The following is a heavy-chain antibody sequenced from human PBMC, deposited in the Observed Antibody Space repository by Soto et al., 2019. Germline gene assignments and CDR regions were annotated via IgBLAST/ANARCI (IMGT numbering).Heavy chain of an antibody. Sequence: QVLLVESGGGVAQPGRSLRLSCAASKSIFTGYGMHWVRQTPGKGLEWVAVIRFDGTDEHYADSVKGRFTISRDNSKNMLYLQMNSLRVEDTALYYCAREGIGGTAFRGFLDYWCQVTLVTVSS. D-gene: IGHD1-1*01. J-gene: IGHJ4*02. CDR1: KSIFTGYG. V-gene: IGHV3-33*01. CDR3: AREGIGGTAFRGFLDY. CDR2: IRFDGTDE.